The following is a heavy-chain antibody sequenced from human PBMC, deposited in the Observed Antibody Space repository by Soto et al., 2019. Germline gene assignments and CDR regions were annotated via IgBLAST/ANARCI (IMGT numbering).Heavy chain of an antibody. CDR1: GFTFSTYW. CDR3: VRVPTGGYAFSLDDY. J-gene: IGHJ4*02. D-gene: IGHD5-12*01. V-gene: IGHV3-74*01. CDR2: INGDGTRT. Sequence: EVQLVESGGGLVQPGGSLRLSCVASGFTFSTYWMHWVRQAPGKGLVWVSRINGDGTRTTYADSVEGRFTISRDNAKNTQYLQMNSLRAEDTAVYFCVRVPTGGYAFSLDDYWGQGTLVTVSS.